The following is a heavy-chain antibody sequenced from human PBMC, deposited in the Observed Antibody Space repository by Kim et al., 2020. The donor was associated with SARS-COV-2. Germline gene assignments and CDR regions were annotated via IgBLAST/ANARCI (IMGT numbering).Heavy chain of an antibody. V-gene: IGHV6-1*01. D-gene: IGHD6-13*01. CDR1: GDSVSSNSAA. J-gene: IGHJ4*02. CDR3: ARDNANGGAAAGTGARFDY. Sequence: SQTLSLTCAISGDSVSSNSAAWNWIRQSPSRGLEWLGRTYYRSKWYNDYAVSVKSRITINPDTSKNQFSLQLNSVTPEDTAVYYCARDNANGGAAAGTGARFDYWGQGTLVTVSS. CDR2: TYYRSKWYN.